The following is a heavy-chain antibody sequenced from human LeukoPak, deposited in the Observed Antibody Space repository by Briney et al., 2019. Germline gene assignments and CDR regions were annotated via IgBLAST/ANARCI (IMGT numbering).Heavy chain of an antibody. CDR1: GFTFSNAW. Sequence: GGSLRLSCAASGFTFSNAWMSWVRQAPGKGLEWVGRIKKKSDGGTTDYAAPVKGRFTISRDDSKNTLYLQMNSLKTEDTGVYYCTTEDGVVPAATPPPFDYWGQGTLVTVSS. CDR2: IKKKSDGGTT. V-gene: IGHV3-15*01. CDR3: TTEDGVVPAATPPPFDY. J-gene: IGHJ4*02. D-gene: IGHD2-2*01.